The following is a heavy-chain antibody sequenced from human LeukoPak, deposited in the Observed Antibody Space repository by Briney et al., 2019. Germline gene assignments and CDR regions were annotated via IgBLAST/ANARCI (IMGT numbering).Heavy chain of an antibody. D-gene: IGHD3-16*02. J-gene: IGHJ4*02. Sequence: GGSLRLSCAASGFTFSSYSMNWVRQAPGKGLEWVSLISRKGVATKYADSVRGRFTISRDNSKNSLYLQMNSLRTEDSALYYCATHGRYYDYVWGSYRLDYWGQGTLVTVSS. CDR3: ATHGRYYDYVWGSYRLDY. CDR2: ISRKGVAT. V-gene: IGHV3-43*01. CDR1: GFTFSSYS.